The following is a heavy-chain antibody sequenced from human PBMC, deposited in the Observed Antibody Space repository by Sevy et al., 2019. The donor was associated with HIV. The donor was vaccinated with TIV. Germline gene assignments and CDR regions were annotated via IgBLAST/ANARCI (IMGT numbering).Heavy chain of an antibody. CDR1: GFTFSDHY. V-gene: IGHV3-72*01. CDR3: TRALIVVAGFFRYYHGMDV. J-gene: IGHJ6*02. CDR2: SRNKANSYTT. Sequence: GESLKISCAASGFTFSDHYMDWVRQAPGKGLEWIGRSRNKANSYTTEYVASVKGRFTISRDESKNSLYLQMNSLKSEDTAIYYCTRALIVVAGFFRYYHGMDVWGQGTTVTVSS. D-gene: IGHD6-19*01.